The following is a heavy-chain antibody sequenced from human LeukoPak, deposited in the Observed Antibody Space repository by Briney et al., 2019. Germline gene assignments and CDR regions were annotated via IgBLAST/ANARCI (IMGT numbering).Heavy chain of an antibody. CDR1: AFTFGNYA. D-gene: IGHD4-11*01. V-gene: IGHV3-23*01. Sequence: PGGSLRLSCAASAFTFGNYAMSRVRQAPGKGLEWVSGISGSGDSTYYADSVKGRFTISRDNSKNTLYVQMNSLRAEDTAVYYCAKLHTVTTTYWGQGSLVTVSS. J-gene: IGHJ4*02. CDR3: AKLHTVTTTY. CDR2: ISGSGDST.